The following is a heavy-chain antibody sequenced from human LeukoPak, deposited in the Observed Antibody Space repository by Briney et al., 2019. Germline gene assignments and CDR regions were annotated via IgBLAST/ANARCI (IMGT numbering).Heavy chain of an antibody. D-gene: IGHD3-22*01. V-gene: IGHV3-53*01. CDR2: IYSGGST. J-gene: IGHJ4*02. CDR3: ARGDYYYDRSGYPIYYFDS. CDR1: GFTGSSSY. Sequence: PGGSLRLSCAASGFTGSSSYMSWVRQAPGKGLDWVSVIYSGGSTYYADSVKGRFTTSRDNSKNTLFLQMNSLRAEDTAVYYCARGDYYYDRSGYPIYYFDSWGQGTLVTVSS.